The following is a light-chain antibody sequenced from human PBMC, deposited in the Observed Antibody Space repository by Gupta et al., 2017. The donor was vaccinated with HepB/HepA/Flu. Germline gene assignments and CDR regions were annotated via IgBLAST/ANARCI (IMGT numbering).Light chain of an antibody. V-gene: IGKV1-9*01. J-gene: IGKJ1*01. CDR2: AAS. CDR3: QQLNSYPSWT. Sequence: DIQLTQSPSFLSASVGDRVTITCRASQGISSYLAWYQQKPGKVPKLLIYAASTLQSGVPSRFSGSGSGTEFTLTISSLQPEDFATYYCQQLNSYPSWTFGQGTKVEIK. CDR1: QGISSY.